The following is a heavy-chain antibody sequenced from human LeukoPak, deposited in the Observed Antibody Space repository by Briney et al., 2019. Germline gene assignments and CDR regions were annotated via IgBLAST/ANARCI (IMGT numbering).Heavy chain of an antibody. CDR2: ISSTEIYL. Sequence: GGSLRLSCAVSGFTFNTYTMNWVRQAPGKGLEWVSSISSTEIYLYYADSVKGRFTISRDNAKNSLYLQMNSLRAEDTAVYYCARDPRSSGYYYVFDYWGQGTLVTVSS. CDR1: GFTFNTYT. V-gene: IGHV3-21*01. J-gene: IGHJ4*02. CDR3: ARDPRSSGYYYVFDY. D-gene: IGHD3-22*01.